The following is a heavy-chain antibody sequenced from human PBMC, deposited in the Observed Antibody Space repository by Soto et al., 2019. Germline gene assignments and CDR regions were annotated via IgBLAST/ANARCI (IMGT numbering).Heavy chain of an antibody. Sequence: QVQLVQSGAEVKKPGSSVKVSCKASGGTFSSYAISWVRQAPGQGLEWMGGIIPIFGTANYAQKFQGRVTITADESTSTAYMELSSLRSEDTAVYYCARDCGSGCHYYCYGMDVWGQGTTVTVSS. J-gene: IGHJ6*02. CDR3: ARDCGSGCHYYCYGMDV. D-gene: IGHD6-19*01. CDR1: GGTFSSYA. V-gene: IGHV1-69*01. CDR2: IIPIFGTA.